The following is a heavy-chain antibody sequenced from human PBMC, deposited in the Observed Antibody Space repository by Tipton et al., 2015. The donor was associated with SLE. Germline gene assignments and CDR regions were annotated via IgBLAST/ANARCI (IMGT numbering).Heavy chain of an antibody. Sequence: SLRLSCAASGFTFSSYSMNWVRQAPGRGLEWVSSISSSSSYIYYADSVKGRFTISRDNAKNSLYLQMNSLRAEDTAVYYCARGPDYGDYKLDPWGQGTLVTVSS. CDR3: ARGPDYGDYKLDP. D-gene: IGHD4-17*01. V-gene: IGHV3-21*01. CDR2: ISSSSSYI. J-gene: IGHJ5*02. CDR1: GFTFSSYS.